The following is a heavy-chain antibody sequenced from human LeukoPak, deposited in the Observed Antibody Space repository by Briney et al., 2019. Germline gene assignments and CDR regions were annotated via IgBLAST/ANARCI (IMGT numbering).Heavy chain of an antibody. Sequence: KPSETLSLTCAVYGGSFSGYYWSWIRQPPGKGLEWIGEINHSGSTNYNPSLKSRVTISVDTSKNQFSLKLSSVTAADTAVYYCARDSYCSGGSCYGPSAFDIWGQGTMVTVSS. D-gene: IGHD2-15*01. J-gene: IGHJ3*02. CDR2: INHSGST. CDR3: ARDSYCSGGSCYGPSAFDI. CDR1: GGSFSGYY. V-gene: IGHV4-34*01.